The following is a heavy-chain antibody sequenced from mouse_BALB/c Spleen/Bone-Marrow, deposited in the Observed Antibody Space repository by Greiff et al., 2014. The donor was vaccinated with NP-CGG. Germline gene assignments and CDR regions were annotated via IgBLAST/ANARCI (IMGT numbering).Heavy chain of an antibody. CDR2: ISNQANSI. CDR3: ARETTRGAMDY. D-gene: IGHD2-1*01. J-gene: IGHJ4*01. CDR1: GFTFSDYG. V-gene: IGHV5-15*02. Sequence: EVHLVESGGALVQPGGSRKLSCAASGFTFSDYGMAWVRQAPGKGPEWVAFISNQANSIYYTDTVTGRFTISRENAENTLYLEMSNLRSEDTAMYYCARETTRGAMDYWGQGTSVTVSS.